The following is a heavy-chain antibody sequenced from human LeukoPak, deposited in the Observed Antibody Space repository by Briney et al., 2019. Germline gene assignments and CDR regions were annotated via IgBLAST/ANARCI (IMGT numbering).Heavy chain of an antibody. D-gene: IGHD6-19*01. V-gene: IGHV3-23*01. CDR1: GFTFSSYA. CDR2: ISGSGGST. J-gene: IGHJ3*02. CDR3: ARAVAGWDAFDI. Sequence: GGSLRLSCAASGFTFSSYAMSWVRQAPGKGLEWVSAISGSGGSTYYADSVKGRFTISRDNSKNTLYLQMNSLRAEDTAVYYCARAVAGWDAFDIWGQGTMVTVSS.